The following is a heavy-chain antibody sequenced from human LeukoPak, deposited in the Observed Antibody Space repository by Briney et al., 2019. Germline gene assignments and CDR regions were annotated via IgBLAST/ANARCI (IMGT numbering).Heavy chain of an antibody. CDR1: GFIFSSYA. D-gene: IGHD6-19*01. Sequence: GGSLRLSCAASGFIFSSYAMSWVRLAPGKGLEWISVINGSGGRTDYADSVKGRFTISRDYSKNTLYLQMNSLRAEDTAVYYCAKTALAVAGIVPVESELDYWGQGTLVPVSS. CDR3: AKTALAVAGIVPVESELDY. V-gene: IGHV3-23*01. CDR2: INGSGGRT. J-gene: IGHJ4*02.